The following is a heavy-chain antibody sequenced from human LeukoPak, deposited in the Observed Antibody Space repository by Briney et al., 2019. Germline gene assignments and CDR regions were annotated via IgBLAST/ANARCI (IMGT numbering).Heavy chain of an antibody. CDR3: ARWYYYETSGLYYGSFDN. J-gene: IGHJ5*02. Sequence: GGSLRLSCAVSGFTFSSYGMSWVRQAPGKGLQWVSVIIGSGSSTYYADSVKGRFTISRDNARNTLYLQMNSLRAEDTAVYYCARWYYYETSGLYYGSFDNWGQGTLVTVSS. D-gene: IGHD3-22*01. V-gene: IGHV3-23*01. CDR1: GFTFSSYG. CDR2: IIGSGSST.